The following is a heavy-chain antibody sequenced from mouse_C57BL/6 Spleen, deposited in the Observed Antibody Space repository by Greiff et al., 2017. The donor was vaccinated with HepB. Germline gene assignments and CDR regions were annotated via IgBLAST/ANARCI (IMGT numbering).Heavy chain of an antibody. D-gene: IGHD2-4*01. J-gene: IGHJ4*01. V-gene: IGHV1-81*01. CDR3: AKRIYYDYDDGAMDY. Sequence: VKLMESGAELARPGASVKLSCKASGYTFTSYGISWVKQRTGQGLEWIGEIYPRSGNTYYNEKFKGKATLTADKSSSTAYMELRSLTSEDSAVYFCAKRIYYDYDDGAMDYWGQGTSVTVSS. CDR2: IYPRSGNT. CDR1: GYTFTSYG.